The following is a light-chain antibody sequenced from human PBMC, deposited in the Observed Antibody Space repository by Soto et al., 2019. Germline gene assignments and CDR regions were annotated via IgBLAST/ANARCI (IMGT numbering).Light chain of an antibody. Sequence: QSVLTQPASVSGSPGQSITISCTGTSSDVGSYNFVSWYQQLPGKAPKLMIYEVSNRPSGVSNRFSGSKSGNTASLTISRLQAEDEADSYCSSYTTSSNYVFGSGTKVTVL. CDR2: EVS. CDR1: SSDVGSYNF. J-gene: IGLJ1*01. V-gene: IGLV2-14*01. CDR3: SSYTTSSNYV.